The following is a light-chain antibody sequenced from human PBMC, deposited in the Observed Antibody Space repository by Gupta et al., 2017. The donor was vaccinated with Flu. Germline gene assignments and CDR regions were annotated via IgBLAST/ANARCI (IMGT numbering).Light chain of an antibody. Sequence: QSAMPQPASVAGSPGQSITISCTGTNSNVGSYNLVSCYQQHPDKAPRVIIYEASIRPSGFSNRFSGSKSDNTASQTISGLRAGDEADYYCYSFVGSYYVFRTGTKVTVL. CDR2: EAS. J-gene: IGLJ1*01. V-gene: IGLV2-23*01. CDR1: NSNVGSYNL. CDR3: YSFVGSYYV.